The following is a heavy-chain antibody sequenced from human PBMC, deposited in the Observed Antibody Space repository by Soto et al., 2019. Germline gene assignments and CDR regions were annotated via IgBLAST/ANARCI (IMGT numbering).Heavy chain of an antibody. CDR1: GFTFSSYA. D-gene: IGHD3-9*01. J-gene: IGHJ4*02. CDR3: ARNGGAEWRETAYLGY. CDR2: ISYDGSNK. Sequence: HPGGSLRLSCAASGFTFSSYAMHWVRQAPGKGLEWVAVISYDGSNKYYADSVKGRFTISRDNSKNTLYLQMNSLRAEDTAVYYCARNGGAEWRETAYLGYWGQGTLVTVSS. V-gene: IGHV3-30*04.